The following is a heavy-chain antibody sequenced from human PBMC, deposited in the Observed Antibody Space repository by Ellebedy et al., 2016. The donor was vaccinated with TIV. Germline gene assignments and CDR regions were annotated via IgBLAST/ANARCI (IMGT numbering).Heavy chain of an antibody. D-gene: IGHD5-18*01. CDR3: ARALDISTSVDTSRVRYYYFYGMGV. J-gene: IGHJ6*02. CDR2: INCDSGVT. CDR1: GGTFSSHA. Sequence: AASVKVSCKASGGTFSSHAINWVRQAPGQGLEWMGWINCDSGVTHFAREFQGRVTLTRDTSINTAYMDLNNLRSNDTAVYYCARALDISTSVDTSRVRYYYFYGMGVWGQGTTVTVS. V-gene: IGHV1-2*02.